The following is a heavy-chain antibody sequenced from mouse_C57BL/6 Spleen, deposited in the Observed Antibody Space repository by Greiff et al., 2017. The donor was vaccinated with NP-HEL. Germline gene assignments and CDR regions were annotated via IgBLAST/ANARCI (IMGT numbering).Heavy chain of an antibody. V-gene: IGHV14-2*01. CDR3: AIMYDYGSSYHVDY. CDR1: GFNIKDYY. J-gene: IGHJ2*01. CDR2: IDPEDGDT. D-gene: IGHD1-1*01. Sequence: EVQLQQSGAELVKPGASVKLSCTASGFNIKDYYMHWVKQRTEQGLEWIGRIDPEDGDTKYAPKCQGKATITADTASNTAYLQRSSLPSEDTAVYYCAIMYDYGSSYHVDYLGQGTTLT.